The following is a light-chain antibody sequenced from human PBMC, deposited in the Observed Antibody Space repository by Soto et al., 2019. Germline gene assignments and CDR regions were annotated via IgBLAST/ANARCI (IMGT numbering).Light chain of an antibody. CDR2: WND. V-gene: IGLV1-47*01. CDR3: AAWDDSLSGLV. CDR1: SSNIGSNF. J-gene: IGLJ2*01. Sequence: QSVLTQPPSASATPGQRLTISCSGSSSNIGSNFVYWYQQLPGTAPKLLIYWNDRRPSGVPDRFSGSKSGTSASLAISGLRSEDEADYYCAAWDDSLSGLVFGGGTQLTVL.